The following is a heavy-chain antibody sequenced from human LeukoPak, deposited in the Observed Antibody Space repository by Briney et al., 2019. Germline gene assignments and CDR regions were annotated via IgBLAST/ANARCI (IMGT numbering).Heavy chain of an antibody. CDR2: ISYDGSNK. J-gene: IGHJ4*02. V-gene: IGHV3-30*18. Sequence: AGGSLRLSCAASGFTFSSYGMHWVRQAPGKGLEGVAVISYDGSNKYYADSVKGRFTISRDNSKNTLYLQMNSLRAEDTALYYCAKDVNSSGYYLGFDYWGQGTLVTVSS. CDR1: GFTFSSYG. CDR3: AKDVNSSGYYLGFDY. D-gene: IGHD3-22*01.